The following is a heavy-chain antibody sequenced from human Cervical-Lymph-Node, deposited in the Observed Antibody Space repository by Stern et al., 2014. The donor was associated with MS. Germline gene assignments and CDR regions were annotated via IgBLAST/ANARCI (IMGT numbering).Heavy chain of an antibody. Sequence: QVQLVQSGGGVVQPGRSLRLSCEASGFTFSSHGMHWVRQAPGKGLEWVTLVWHDGSNQDYADSVKGRFTVSRDNSKNTLYLQMNSLRAEDTAVYYCVRDVSDSTWYNDHWGQGTLVTVSS. CDR1: GFTFSSHG. J-gene: IGHJ4*02. D-gene: IGHD6-13*01. CDR3: VRDVSDSTWYNDH. CDR2: VWHDGSNQ. V-gene: IGHV3-33*01.